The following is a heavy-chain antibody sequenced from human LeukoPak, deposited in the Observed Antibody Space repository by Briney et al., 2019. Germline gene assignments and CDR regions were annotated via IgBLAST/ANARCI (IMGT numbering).Heavy chain of an antibody. J-gene: IGHJ4*02. CDR2: ISTYNGNT. D-gene: IGHD5-12*01. CDR3: ARGRGSTSRY. V-gene: IGHV1-18*01. Sequence: GASVKVSCKASGYTFTSYGITWVRQAPGQGLEWMGWISTYNGNTNYAQNLQGRVTMTADTSTSTAYMELRSPISDDTAVYYCARGRGSTSRYWGQGTLVTVSS. CDR1: GYTFTSYG.